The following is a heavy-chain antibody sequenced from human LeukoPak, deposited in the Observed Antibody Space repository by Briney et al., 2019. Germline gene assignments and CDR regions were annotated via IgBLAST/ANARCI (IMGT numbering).Heavy chain of an antibody. J-gene: IGHJ4*02. CDR2: ISGSGGST. D-gene: IGHD3-3*01. CDR3: ARVVRGTVWSTSDFFDY. Sequence: GGSLRLSCAASGFTFSNYALSWVRQAPGKGLEWVSDISGSGGSTYYADSVKGRFTISRDNSKNTMYLQMNSLRAEDTAVYYYARVVRGTVWSTSDFFDYWGRGTLVTVSS. V-gene: IGHV3-23*01. CDR1: GFTFSNYA.